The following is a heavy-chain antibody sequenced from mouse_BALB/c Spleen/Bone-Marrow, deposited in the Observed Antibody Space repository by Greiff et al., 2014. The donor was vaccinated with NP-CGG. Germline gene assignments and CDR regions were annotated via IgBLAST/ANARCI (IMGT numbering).Heavy chain of an antibody. V-gene: IGHV1S81*02. Sequence: QVQLKQSGTELVKPGASVKLSCKASGYTFTSYWIHWVKQRPGQGLEWIGEIHPSNGRTNYSEKFKTKATLTVDKSSTTAHMQLRSLTSEDSAVYYCARGTARAMMGYWGQGTSVTVSS. J-gene: IGHJ4*01. CDR3: ARGTARAMMGY. D-gene: IGHD3-2*01. CDR2: IHPSNGRT. CDR1: GYTFTSYW.